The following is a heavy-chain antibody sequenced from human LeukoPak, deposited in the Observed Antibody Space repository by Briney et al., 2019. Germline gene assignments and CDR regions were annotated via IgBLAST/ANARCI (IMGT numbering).Heavy chain of an antibody. J-gene: IGHJ6*03. D-gene: IGHD5-18*01. CDR2: IIPIFGTA. CDR1: GYTFSSYA. CDR3: ASTDVDTAMFGELYYYYMDV. V-gene: IGHV1-69*06. Sequence: GASVQVSCQASGYTFSSYAISWVRQAPGQGLEWMGGIIPIFGTANYAQKFQGRVTITADKSTSTGYMELSSLRSDDTAVYCCASTDVDTAMFGELYYYYMDVWGKETTVTVSS.